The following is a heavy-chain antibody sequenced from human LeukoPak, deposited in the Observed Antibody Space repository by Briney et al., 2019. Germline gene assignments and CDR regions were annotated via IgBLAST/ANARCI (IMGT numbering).Heavy chain of an antibody. CDR2: IQYDGSNE. D-gene: IGHD2-8*01. J-gene: IGHJ6*03. CDR3: AKDRCSNGIGCYYYYMDV. V-gene: IGHV3-30*02. CDR1: GFNYSNDW. Sequence: GGSLRLSCAASGFNYSNDWVSWVRQAPGKGLEWVAYIQYDGSNEQYAHSVKGRFRISRDSSKNILYLQMNSLRAEDTAVYYCAKDRCSNGIGCYYYYMDVWGKGTTVTISS.